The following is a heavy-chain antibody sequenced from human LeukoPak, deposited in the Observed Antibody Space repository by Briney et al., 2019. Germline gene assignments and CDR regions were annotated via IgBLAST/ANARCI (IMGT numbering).Heavy chain of an antibody. CDR2: ISSNGGST. CDR1: GFTFSSYA. J-gene: IGHJ4*02. Sequence: GGSPRLSCSASGFTFSSYAMHWVRQAPGKGLEYVSAISSNGGSTYYADSVKGRFTISRDNSKNTLYLQMSSLRTEDTAVFYCVRYIISGYYLDYWGQGTLVTVSS. CDR3: VRYIISGYYLDY. D-gene: IGHD3-22*01. V-gene: IGHV3-64D*06.